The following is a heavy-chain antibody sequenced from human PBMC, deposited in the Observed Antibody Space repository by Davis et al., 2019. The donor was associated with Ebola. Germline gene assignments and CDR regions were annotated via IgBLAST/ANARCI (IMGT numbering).Heavy chain of an antibody. J-gene: IGHJ3*02. CDR2: ISYDGSNK. CDR1: GFTFSSYG. CDR3: AKESEWAAAGAFDI. V-gene: IGHV3-30*18. D-gene: IGHD1-26*01. Sequence: GESLKISCAASGFTFSSYGMHWVRQAPGKGLEWVAVISYDGSNKYYADSVKGRFTISRDNSKNTLYLQMNSLRAEDTAVYYCAKESEWAAAGAFDIWGQGTMVTVSS.